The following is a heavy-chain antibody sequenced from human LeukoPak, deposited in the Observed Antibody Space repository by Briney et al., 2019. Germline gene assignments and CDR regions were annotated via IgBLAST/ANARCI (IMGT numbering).Heavy chain of an antibody. V-gene: IGHV4-39*07. D-gene: IGHD2-8*01. CDR2: IYHSGST. Sequence: PSETLSLTCTVSGGSISSSSYYWGWIRQPPGKGLEWIGSIYHSGSTYYNPSLKSRVTISVDTSKNQFSLKLSSVTAADTAVYYCARIRVLMAYNWFDPWGQGTLVTVSS. CDR3: ARIRVLMAYNWFDP. CDR1: GGSISSSSYY. J-gene: IGHJ5*02.